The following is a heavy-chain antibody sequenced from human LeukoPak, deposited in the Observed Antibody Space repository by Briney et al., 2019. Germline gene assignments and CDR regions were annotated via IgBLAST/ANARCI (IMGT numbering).Heavy chain of an antibody. V-gene: IGHV3-30-3*01. CDR2: ISYDGSNK. CDR1: GFTFISYA. D-gene: IGHD6-13*01. Sequence: GSLRLSCAASGFTFISYAMHWVRQAPGKGLEWVAVISYDGSNKYYADSVKGRFTISRDNSKNTLYLQMNSLRAEDTAVYYCAREAAAGTGYFDYWGQGTLVTVSS. J-gene: IGHJ4*02. CDR3: AREAAAGTGYFDY.